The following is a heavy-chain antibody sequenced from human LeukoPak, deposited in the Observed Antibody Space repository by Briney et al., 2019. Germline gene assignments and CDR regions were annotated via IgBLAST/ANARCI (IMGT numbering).Heavy chain of an antibody. CDR2: ISYDGSNK. CDR1: GFTFSSYA. V-gene: IGHV3-30*04. CDR3: AKGDYDSSGYYPIGHLNY. Sequence: GGSLRLSCAASGFTFSSYAMHWVRQAPGKGLEWVAVISYDGSNKYYADSVKGRFTISRDNSKNTLYLQMNSLRAEDTAVYYCAKGDYDSSGYYPIGHLNYWGQGTLVTVSS. J-gene: IGHJ4*02. D-gene: IGHD3-22*01.